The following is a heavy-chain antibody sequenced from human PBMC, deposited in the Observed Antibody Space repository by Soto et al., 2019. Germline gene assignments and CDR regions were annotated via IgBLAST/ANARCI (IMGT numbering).Heavy chain of an antibody. CDR1: GYTFITYG. CDR3: ARDTSHYFDH. D-gene: IGHD2-2*01. J-gene: IGHJ4*02. CDR2: ITPYNGKT. V-gene: IGHV1-18*01. Sequence: APVKVSRKASGYTFITYGVTWVRQAPGQGLEWMGWITPYNGKTHYAQKFQDRVTMTTDTAATTAYMELRSLTSDDSAMYFCARDTSHYFDHWGQGILVTVSS.